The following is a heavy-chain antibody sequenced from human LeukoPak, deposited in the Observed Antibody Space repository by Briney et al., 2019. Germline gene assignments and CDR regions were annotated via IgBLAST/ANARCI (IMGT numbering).Heavy chain of an antibody. Sequence: ASVKVSCKVSGYTLTELSMHWVRQAPGKGLEWMGGFDPEDGETIYAQKFQGRVTMTEDTSTDRAYMELSSLRSEDTAVYYCATDSPWVVFGGSSSWYYFDYWGQGTLVTVSS. V-gene: IGHV1-24*01. J-gene: IGHJ4*02. D-gene: IGHD6-13*01. CDR1: GYTLTELS. CDR2: FDPEDGET. CDR3: ATDSPWVVFGGSSSWYYFDY.